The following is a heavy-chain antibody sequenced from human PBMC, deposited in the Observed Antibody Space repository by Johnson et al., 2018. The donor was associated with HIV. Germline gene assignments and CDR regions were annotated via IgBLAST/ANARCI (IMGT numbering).Heavy chain of an antibody. V-gene: IGHV3-30*09. D-gene: IGHD3-16*01. CDR3: ARGRGALDI. Sequence: QVLLVESGGGVVQPGRSLRLSCAASGFTFSSYAMHWVRQAPGKGLEWVAVISYDGSNKYYADSVKGRFAISRDNANNSLYLQMNSLRAEDTAVYYCARGRGALDIWGQGTKVTVSS. J-gene: IGHJ3*02. CDR1: GFTFSSYA. CDR2: ISYDGSNK.